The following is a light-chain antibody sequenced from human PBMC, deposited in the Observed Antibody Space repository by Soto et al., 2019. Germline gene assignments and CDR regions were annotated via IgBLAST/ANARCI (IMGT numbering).Light chain of an antibody. J-gene: IGLJ1*01. CDR3: SSYTTSSTYV. Sequence: QSALTQPASVSGSPGQSITISCTGTISDVGGYDYVSWYQQHPGKAPKLMIYDVSNRPSGVSNRFSGSKSGNTAYLTISGLQADDEADYYCSSYTTSSTYVFGTGTKVTVL. V-gene: IGLV2-14*01. CDR1: ISDVGGYDY. CDR2: DVS.